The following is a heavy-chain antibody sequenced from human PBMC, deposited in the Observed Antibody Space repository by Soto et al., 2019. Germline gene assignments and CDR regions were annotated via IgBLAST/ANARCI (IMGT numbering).Heavy chain of an antibody. Sequence: EVQLVESGGGLVQPGGSLRLSCAASGFTVSSNYMSWVRQAPGKGLEWVSVIYSGGSTYYADSVKGRFTISRDNSKDTLYLQMHSLRADDTAVYYCARGAAYCGGDCYPDYWGQGTLVTVSS. D-gene: IGHD2-21*02. CDR3: ARGAAYCGGDCYPDY. CDR1: GFTVSSNY. CDR2: IYSGGST. J-gene: IGHJ4*02. V-gene: IGHV3-66*01.